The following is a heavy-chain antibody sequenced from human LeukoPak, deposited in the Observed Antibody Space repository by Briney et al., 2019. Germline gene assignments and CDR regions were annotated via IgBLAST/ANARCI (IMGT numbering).Heavy chain of an antibody. CDR2: ISHDGII. CDR3: ARDRVYKIDY. V-gene: IGHV3-74*01. Sequence: HPGGSLRLSCETAGFTFSSYVMHWVRRTPGKGLVWVSRISHDGIISYADSVKGRFTISRDNAKNTLTLQMNSLRVEDTAVYFCARDRVYKIDYWGRGTLVTVSS. D-gene: IGHD5/OR15-5a*01. CDR1: GFTFSSYV. J-gene: IGHJ4*02.